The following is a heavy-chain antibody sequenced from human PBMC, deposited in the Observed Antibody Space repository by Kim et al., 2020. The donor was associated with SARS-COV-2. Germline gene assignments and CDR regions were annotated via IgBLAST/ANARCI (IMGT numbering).Heavy chain of an antibody. CDR2: VKSKTDGGTT. Sequence: GGSLRLSCAASGFTFSNARMSWVRQAPGRGLEWVGRVKSKTDGGTTDYAAPVKGRFTISRDDPKNTLYLQMNSLRTEDTAVYYCTTDLSSSRSCHEGAGRGQGTLLTVAS. CDR1: GFTFSNAR. J-gene: IGHJ4*02. CDR3: TTDLSSSRSCHEGAG. D-gene: IGHD6-13*01. V-gene: IGHV3-15*01.